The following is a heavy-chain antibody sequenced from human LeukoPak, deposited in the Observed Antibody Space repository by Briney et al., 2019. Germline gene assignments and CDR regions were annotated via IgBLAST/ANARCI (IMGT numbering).Heavy chain of an antibody. Sequence: SGTLSLPCTVSGGSISSYYWGWIRPPPGKGLEWIGFIYYSGSTNYNPSLKSRVTISVDTSKNQFSLKLSSVTAADTAVYYCARGIAAAGSAFDIWGQGTMVTVSS. V-gene: IGHV4-59*01. J-gene: IGHJ3*02. CDR2: IYYSGST. CDR1: GGSISSYY. CDR3: ARGIAAAGSAFDI. D-gene: IGHD6-13*01.